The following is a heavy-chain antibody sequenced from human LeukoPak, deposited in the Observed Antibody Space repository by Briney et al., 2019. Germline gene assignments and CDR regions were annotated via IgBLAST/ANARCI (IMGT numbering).Heavy chain of an antibody. CDR2: IYYSGST. Sequence: SETLSLTCTVSGGSISSSSYYWGWIRQPTGKGLEWIGSIYYSGSTYYNPSLKSRVTISVDTSKNQFSLKLSSVTAADTAVYYRARSNISSWYYAGHFDYWGQGTLVTVSS. D-gene: IGHD6-13*01. V-gene: IGHV4-39*01. CDR1: GGSISSSSYY. J-gene: IGHJ4*02. CDR3: ARSNISSWYYAGHFDY.